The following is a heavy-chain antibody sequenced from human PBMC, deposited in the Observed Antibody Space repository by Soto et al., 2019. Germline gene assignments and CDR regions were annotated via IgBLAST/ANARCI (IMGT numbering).Heavy chain of an antibody. CDR3: ARDTAMALPDA. CDR2: VSAYNGNT. V-gene: IGHV1-18*01. Sequence: QVQLVQSGAEVKKPGASVKVSCKASGYTFTSYAISWVRQAPGQGLEWMGWVSAYNGNTKYAQKLQGRVTLTTDTSTSTAYMELRSLRSDDAAVYYCARDTAMALPDAWGQGTLVTVSS. D-gene: IGHD5-18*01. J-gene: IGHJ4*02. CDR1: GYTFTSYA.